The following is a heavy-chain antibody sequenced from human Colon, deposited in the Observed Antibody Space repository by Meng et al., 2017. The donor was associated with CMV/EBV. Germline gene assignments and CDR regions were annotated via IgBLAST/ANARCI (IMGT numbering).Heavy chain of an antibody. CDR1: GFHFSSYS. D-gene: IGHD6-19*01. V-gene: IGHV3-21*06. CDR2: ISSSSSFI. CDR3: AREEWLVDY. J-gene: IGHJ4*02. Sequence: LRLSCAASGFHFSSYSMNWVRQAPGKGLEWVSSISSSSSFINYADSVKGRFTISRDNAKNSVYLQMDSLRAEVTGVYYCAREEWLVDYWGLGTLVTVSS.